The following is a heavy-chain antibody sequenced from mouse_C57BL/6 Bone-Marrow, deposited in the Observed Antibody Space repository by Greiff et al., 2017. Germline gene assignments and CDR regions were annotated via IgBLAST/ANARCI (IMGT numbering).Heavy chain of an antibody. J-gene: IGHJ3*01. CDR1: GFTFSDYG. V-gene: IGHV5-17*01. CDR2: ISSGSSTI. Sequence: EVMLVESGGGLVKPGGSLKLSCAASGFTFSDYGMHWVRQAPGKGLEWVAYISSGSSTIYYADTVKGRFTISRDNAKNTLFLQMTSLRSEDTAMYDCARRWLLRPLFAYWGQGTLVTVSA. CDR3: ARRWLLRPLFAY. D-gene: IGHD2-3*01.